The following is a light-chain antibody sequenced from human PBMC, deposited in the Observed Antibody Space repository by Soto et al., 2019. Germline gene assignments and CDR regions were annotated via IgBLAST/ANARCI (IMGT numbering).Light chain of an antibody. J-gene: IGLJ1*01. CDR3: CSYPGSSILYV. CDR2: EVN. Sequence: QSAPTQPASVSGSPGQSITLSCTGNSKYNLVSWYQQHPGKAPKLVIYEVNERPSGVSNRFSGSKSGNTASLTISGFQAEDEADYYCCSYPGSSILYVFGTGTKVTVL. V-gene: IGLV2-23*02. CDR1: SKYNL.